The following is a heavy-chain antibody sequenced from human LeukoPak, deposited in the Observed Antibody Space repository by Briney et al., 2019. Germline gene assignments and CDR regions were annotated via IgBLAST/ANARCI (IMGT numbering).Heavy chain of an antibody. Sequence: SETLSLTCTVSGGSISSYYWSWIRQPPGKGLEWIGYIYYSGSTNYNPSLKSRVTISVDTSKNQFSLELSSVTAADTAVYYCARVNYDFWSGYSTYYFDYWGQGTLVTVSS. CDR2: IYYSGST. J-gene: IGHJ4*02. D-gene: IGHD3-3*01. CDR1: GGSISSYY. CDR3: ARVNYDFWSGYSTYYFDY. V-gene: IGHV4-59*01.